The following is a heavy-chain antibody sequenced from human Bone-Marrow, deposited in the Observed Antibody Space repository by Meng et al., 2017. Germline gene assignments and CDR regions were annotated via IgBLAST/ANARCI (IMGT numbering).Heavy chain of an antibody. Sequence: ASVKVSCKPSGYNFPDYWLHWVRRAPGQGLEWMGRIDPKSGDTHYAQRFQGRVTMTGDTSISTAYMELSGLRSDDTAVYYCARDEGYCSGGSCSRYYYYGMDVWGQGTTVTVSS. V-gene: IGHV1-2*06. CDR1: GYNFPDYW. J-gene: IGHJ6*02. D-gene: IGHD2-15*01. CDR3: ARDEGYCSGGSCSRYYYYGMDV. CDR2: IDPKSGDT.